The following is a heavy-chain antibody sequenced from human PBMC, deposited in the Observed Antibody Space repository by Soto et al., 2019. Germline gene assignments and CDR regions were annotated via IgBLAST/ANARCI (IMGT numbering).Heavy chain of an antibody. CDR3: AREVDHYDFWSGYYTGWFDP. Sequence: QVQLQESGPGLVKPSQTLSLTCTVSGGSISSGGYYWSWIRQHPGKGLEWIGYIYYSGRTYYNPFLESRVTISVDTSKNQFSVKLSSVTAADTAVYYCAREVDHYDFWSGYYTGWFDPWCQGTLVTVSS. J-gene: IGHJ5*02. D-gene: IGHD3-3*01. CDR1: GGSISSGGYY. V-gene: IGHV4-31*03. CDR2: IYYSGRT.